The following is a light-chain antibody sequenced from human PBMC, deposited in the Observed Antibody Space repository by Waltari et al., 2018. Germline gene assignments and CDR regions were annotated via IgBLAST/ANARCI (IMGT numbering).Light chain of an antibody. CDR1: QSVSSY. Sequence: ELVLTQSPATLSLSPGERATLSCRASQSVSSYLAWYQQKPGQAPRLLIYDASNRATGIPAMFSGSGSGTDFTLTISSLEPEDFAVYYCQQRSNWLYTFGQGTKLEIK. CDR3: QQRSNWLYT. CDR2: DAS. V-gene: IGKV3-11*01. J-gene: IGKJ2*01.